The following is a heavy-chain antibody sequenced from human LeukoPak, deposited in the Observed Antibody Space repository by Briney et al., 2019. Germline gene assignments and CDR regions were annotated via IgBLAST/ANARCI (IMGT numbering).Heavy chain of an antibody. CDR3: ARGPPTTYFDWEFDY. CDR1: GFTSSNYW. Sequence: GGSLRLSCAASGFTSSNYWMHWVRQDPGKGLVWVSFINPDGSTTNYADSVKGRFTIPRDNAKNALYLQMNSLRAEDTAVYYCARGPPTTYFDWEFDYWGQGTLVTVSS. D-gene: IGHD3-9*01. J-gene: IGHJ4*02. V-gene: IGHV3-74*01. CDR2: INPDGSTT.